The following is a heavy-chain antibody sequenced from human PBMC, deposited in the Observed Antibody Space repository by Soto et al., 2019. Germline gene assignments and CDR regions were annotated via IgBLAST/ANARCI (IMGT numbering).Heavy chain of an antibody. CDR2: IYYSGIT. J-gene: IGHJ4*02. Sequence: PSETLSLTCTVSGGSISSSSYYWGWIRQHPGKGLEWIGYIYYSGITYYNPSLKGRVTISVDTSKNQFSLKLSSVTAADTAVYYCARWPQLEPRFDYWGQGTLVTVSS. CDR1: GGSISSSSYY. CDR3: ARWPQLEPRFDY. D-gene: IGHD1-1*01. V-gene: IGHV4-31*03.